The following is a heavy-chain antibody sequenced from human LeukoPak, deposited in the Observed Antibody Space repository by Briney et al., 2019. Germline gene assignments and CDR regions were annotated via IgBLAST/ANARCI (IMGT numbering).Heavy chain of an antibody. V-gene: IGHV3-64*01. J-gene: IGHJ4*02. CDR3: ARDASTHGDPFDY. D-gene: IGHD4-17*01. CDR1: GFTFSSYA. CDR2: ISSNGGST. Sequence: PGGSLRLSCAASGFTFSSYAMHWVRQAPGKGLEYVSAISSNGGSTYYANSVKGRFTISRDNSKNTLYLQMGSLRAEDMAVYYCARDASTHGDPFDYWGQGTLVTVSS.